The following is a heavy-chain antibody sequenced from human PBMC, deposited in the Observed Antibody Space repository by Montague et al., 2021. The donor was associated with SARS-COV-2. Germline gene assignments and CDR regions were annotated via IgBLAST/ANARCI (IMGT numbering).Heavy chain of an antibody. Sequence: SETLSLTCTVSGGSISPYYWNWIRQPPGKGLEWIGYIYYTGGTKYNPSLKSRVSMSVDTSKNQFSLRLTSVGAADTAVYYCARMAMAATFDSWGQGALVTVYS. CDR1: GGSISPYY. CDR3: ARMAMAATFDS. CDR2: IYYTGGT. D-gene: IGHD2-15*01. V-gene: IGHV4-59*13. J-gene: IGHJ4*02.